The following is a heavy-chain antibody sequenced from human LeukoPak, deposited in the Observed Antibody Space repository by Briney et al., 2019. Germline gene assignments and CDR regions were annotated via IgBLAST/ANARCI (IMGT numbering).Heavy chain of an antibody. CDR2: ISGSGGST. CDR1: GFTFSSYA. J-gene: IGHJ6*02. CDR3: ARVSREESPETGAPSGMDV. D-gene: IGHD1-26*01. V-gene: IGHV3-23*01. Sequence: GGSLRLSCAASGFTFSSYAMSWVRQAPGKGLEWVSAISGSGGSTYYADSVKGRFTISRDNAKNSLYLQMNSLRAEDTAVYYCARVSREESPETGAPSGMDVWGQGTTVTVSS.